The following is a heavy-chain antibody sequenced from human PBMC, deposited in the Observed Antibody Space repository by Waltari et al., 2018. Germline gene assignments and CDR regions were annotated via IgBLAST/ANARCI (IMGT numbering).Heavy chain of an antibody. J-gene: IGHJ4*02. CDR3: AIHGYSSGSAGGY. Sequence: QVQLVQSGAEVKKPGASVKVSCKASGYTFPGSYMHWVRQAPGQGLEWMGRINPNSGGTNYAQKFQGRVTMTRDTSISTAYMELSRLRSDDTAVYYCAIHGYSSGSAGGYWGQGTLVTVSS. V-gene: IGHV1-2*06. CDR1: GYTFPGSY. D-gene: IGHD6-19*01. CDR2: INPNSGGT.